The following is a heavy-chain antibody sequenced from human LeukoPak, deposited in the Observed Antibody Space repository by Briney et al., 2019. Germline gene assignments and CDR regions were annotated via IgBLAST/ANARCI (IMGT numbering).Heavy chain of an antibody. CDR2: IVVGSGNT. CDR3: TREGIYSPDPTSYHRYPFDI. Sequence: GASVKVSCKTSGFTFTSSAMQWVRQARGQRLEWIGWIVVGSGNTKYAQKFQERVAITRNTSISTAYMELSRLRSDDTAVYYCTREGIYSPDPTSYHRYPFDIWGQGTVVSVSS. V-gene: IGHV1-58*02. CDR1: GFTFTSSA. D-gene: IGHD3-10*01. J-gene: IGHJ3*02.